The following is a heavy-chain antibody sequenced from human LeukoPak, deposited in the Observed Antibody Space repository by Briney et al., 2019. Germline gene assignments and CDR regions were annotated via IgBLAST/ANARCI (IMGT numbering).Heavy chain of an antibody. V-gene: IGHV3-30-3*01. D-gene: IGHD1-26*01. Sequence: GGSLRLSCAGSGFTFSDYWVDWVRQAPGKGLEWVAVISYDGSNKYYADSVKGRFTISRDNSKNTLYLQMNSLRAEDTAVYYCARGGDPRTYSWFDPWGQGTLVTVSS. J-gene: IGHJ5*02. CDR1: GFTFSDYW. CDR3: ARGGDPRTYSWFDP. CDR2: ISYDGSNK.